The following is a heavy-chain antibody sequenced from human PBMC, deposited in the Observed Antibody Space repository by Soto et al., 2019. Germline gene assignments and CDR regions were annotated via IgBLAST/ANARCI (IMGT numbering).Heavy chain of an antibody. D-gene: IGHD7-27*01. J-gene: IGHJ4*02. CDR2: IPNNGSP. V-gene: IGHV4-61*01. CDR3: ARIGWGGDS. CDR1: GCSVRTGSSH. Sequence: QVQLQESGPGRVKPSETLSLTCSVSGCSVRTGSSHWSWIRQPPGKGLEWIGFIPNNGSPDYNPSRKSRVVVSIDRSKNQVSLKVNSVTAADTAVDFCARIGWGGDSWGQGTLVTVSS.